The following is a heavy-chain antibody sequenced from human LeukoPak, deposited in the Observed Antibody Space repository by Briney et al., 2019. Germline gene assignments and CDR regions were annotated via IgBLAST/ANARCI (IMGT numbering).Heavy chain of an antibody. V-gene: IGHV3-30-3*01. CDR3: AKEVKDTGYYHLDN. J-gene: IGHJ4*02. Sequence: GGSLRLSCAASGFTFSSYAMHWVRQPPGKGLEWVAVISYDGSNKYYADSVKGRFTISRDNSKNTLYLQMNRLRDEDTALFYCAKEVKDTGYYHLDNWGQGTLVTVSS. CDR1: GFTFSSYA. D-gene: IGHD3-3*01. CDR2: ISYDGSNK.